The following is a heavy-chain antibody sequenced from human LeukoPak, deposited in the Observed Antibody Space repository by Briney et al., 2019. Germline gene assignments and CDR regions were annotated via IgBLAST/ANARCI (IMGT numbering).Heavy chain of an antibody. Sequence: GRSLRLSCAASGFTFSSYAMHWVRQAPGKGLEWVAVISYDGSNKYYADSVKGRFTISRDNSKNTLYLQMNSLRAEDTAVYYCARESGGWELLPGAFDIWGQGTMVTVSS. CDR3: ARESGGWELLPGAFDI. V-gene: IGHV3-30-3*01. J-gene: IGHJ3*02. CDR2: ISYDGSNK. D-gene: IGHD1-26*01. CDR1: GFTFSSYA.